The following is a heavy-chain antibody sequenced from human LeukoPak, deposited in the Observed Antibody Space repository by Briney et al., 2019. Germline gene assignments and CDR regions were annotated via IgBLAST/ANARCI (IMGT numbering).Heavy chain of an antibody. V-gene: IGHV3-48*04. Sequence: GGSLRLSCAASGFTFSIYSMNWVRQAPGKGLEWVSYISTSSSTIYYADSVKGRFTISRDNAKNSLYLQMNSLRAEDTAVYYCARDEPQDIVVVVAAPDYWGQGTLVTVSS. CDR3: ARDEPQDIVVVVAAPDY. D-gene: IGHD2-15*01. CDR1: GFTFSIYS. CDR2: ISTSSSTI. J-gene: IGHJ4*02.